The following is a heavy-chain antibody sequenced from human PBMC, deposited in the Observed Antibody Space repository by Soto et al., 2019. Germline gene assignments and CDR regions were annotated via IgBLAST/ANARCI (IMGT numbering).Heavy chain of an antibody. D-gene: IGHD6-13*01. J-gene: IGHJ6*02. CDR1: GGSISSSNW. V-gene: IGHV4-4*02. CDR2: IYHSGST. Sequence: SETLSLTCAVSGGSISSSNWWSWVRQPPGKGLEWIGEIYHSGSTNYNPSLKSRVTISVDKSKNQFSLKLSSVTAADTAVYYCARGAAAGGYYYGMDVWGQGTTVTVSS. CDR3: ARGAAAGGYYYGMDV.